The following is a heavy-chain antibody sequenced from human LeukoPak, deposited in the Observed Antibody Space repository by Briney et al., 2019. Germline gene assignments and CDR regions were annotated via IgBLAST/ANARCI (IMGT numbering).Heavy chain of an antibody. J-gene: IGHJ4*02. Sequence: GGSLRLSCAASGFTFSYYGINWVRQAPGKGLEWVSFISTTSSYIYYADSVKGRFTISGDNAKNSVYLQMNSLRVEDTAVYYCARDSSGWHDRWDYWGQGTLVTVSS. V-gene: IGHV3-21*01. D-gene: IGHD6-19*01. CDR3: ARDSSGWHDRWDY. CDR2: ISTTSSYI. CDR1: GFTFSYYG.